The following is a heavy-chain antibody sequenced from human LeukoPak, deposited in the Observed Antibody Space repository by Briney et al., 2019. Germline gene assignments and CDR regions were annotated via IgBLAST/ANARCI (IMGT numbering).Heavy chain of an antibody. J-gene: IGHJ4*02. CDR3: HSCGYY. V-gene: IGHV3-30*03. Sequence: GGSLRLSCAASGFTFSSYGMHWVRQAPGKGLEWVAVISYDGSNKYYADSVKGRFTISRDNSKNTLYLQMNSLRAEDTAVYYCHSCGYYWGQGTLVTVSS. CDR1: GFTFSSYG. CDR2: ISYDGSNK. D-gene: IGHD5-18*01.